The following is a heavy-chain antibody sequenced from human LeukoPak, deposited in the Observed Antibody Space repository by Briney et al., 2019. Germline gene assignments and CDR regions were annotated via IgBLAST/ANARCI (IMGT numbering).Heavy chain of an antibody. CDR2: IVVGSGNT. D-gene: IGHD1-26*01. J-gene: IGHJ4*02. CDR1: GFTFTSSA. V-gene: IGHV1-58*02. CDR3: AALPPPGSYLPSHY. Sequence: SVKVSCKASGFTFTSSAMQWVRQARGQRLEWIGWIVVGSGNTNYAQKFQERVTITRDMSTSTAYMELSSLRSEDTAVYYCAALPPPGSYLPSHYWGQGTLVTVSS.